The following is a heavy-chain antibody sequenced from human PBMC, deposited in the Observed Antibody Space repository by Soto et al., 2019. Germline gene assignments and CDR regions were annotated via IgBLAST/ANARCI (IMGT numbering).Heavy chain of an antibody. J-gene: IGHJ6*02. V-gene: IGHV1-69*13. CDR2: IIPIFGTA. CDR1: GGSFSSYA. Sequence: ASVKVCCTDSGGSFSSYAISWVRQAPGQGLEWMGGIIPIFGTANYAQKFQGRVTITADESTSTAYMELSSLRSEDTAVYYCARASKALFPSPGDGVFLSRSYYSGMDVWGQGTTVPVSS. CDR3: ARASKALFPSPGDGVFLSRSYYSGMDV. D-gene: IGHD3-10*01.